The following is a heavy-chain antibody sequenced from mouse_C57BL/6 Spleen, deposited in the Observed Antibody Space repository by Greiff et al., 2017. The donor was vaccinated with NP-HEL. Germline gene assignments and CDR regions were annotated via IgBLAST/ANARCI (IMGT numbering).Heavy chain of an antibody. J-gene: IGHJ4*01. Sequence: EVKLMESGGGLVQPGGSLSLSCAASGFTFTDYYMSWVRQPPGKALEWLGFIRNKANGYTTEYSASVKGRFTISRDNSQSILYLQMNALRAEDSATYYCAISYPDYAMDYWGQGTSVTVSS. CDR2: IRNKANGYTT. V-gene: IGHV7-3*01. CDR1: GFTFTDYY. CDR3: AISYPDYAMDY.